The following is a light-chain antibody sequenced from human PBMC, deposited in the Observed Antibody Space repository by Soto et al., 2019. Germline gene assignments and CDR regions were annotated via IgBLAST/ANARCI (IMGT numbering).Light chain of an antibody. CDR3: QQYHVFWT. CDR2: DAS. CDR1: QSVSSW. Sequence: DIQMPQSPSALSASVGDRATITCRASQSVSSWLAWYQQRPGQAPKLLIYDASTLTSGVPSRFSGSGSGTEFTLTISRLQPEDFATYYCQQYHVFWTFGQGTKVDI. J-gene: IGKJ1*01. V-gene: IGKV1-5*01.